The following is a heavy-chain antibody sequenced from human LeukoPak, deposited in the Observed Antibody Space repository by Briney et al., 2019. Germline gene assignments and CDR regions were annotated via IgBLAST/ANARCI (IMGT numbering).Heavy chain of an antibody. V-gene: IGHV3-30*18. J-gene: IGHJ1*01. CDR3: AKDQRYYYDSSAYYGSDFQH. CDR1: GFTFSTYG. Sequence: GGSLRLSCAASGFTFSTYGMHWGRKAPGKGLDWVAVASHDGSNKYHADSVKGRFTISRDNSKNTPYLQMNSLRAEDTAVYYCAKDQRYYYDSSAYYGSDFQHWGQGTLVTVSS. CDR2: ASHDGSNK. D-gene: IGHD3-22*01.